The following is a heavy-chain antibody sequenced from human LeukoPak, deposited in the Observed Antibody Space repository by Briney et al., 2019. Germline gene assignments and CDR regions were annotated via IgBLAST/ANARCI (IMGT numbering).Heavy chain of an antibody. CDR3: AKSPSGWSKFDY. Sequence: AAGTLCLSCAVSGFTFSSYGMTWVRQAPGKGLEWGSTITGSACSTCYADAVKGRSPISRDNSKNTLCLQMDSLTAECTAVYYCAKSPSGWSKFDYWGQGTLVTVSS. D-gene: IGHD2-8*01. V-gene: IGHV3-23*01. CDR1: GFTFSSYG. CDR2: ITGSACST. J-gene: IGHJ4*02.